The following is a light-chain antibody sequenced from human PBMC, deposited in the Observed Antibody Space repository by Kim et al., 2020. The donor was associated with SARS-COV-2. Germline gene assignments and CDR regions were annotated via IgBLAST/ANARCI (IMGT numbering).Light chain of an antibody. Sequence: EIVLTQSPGTLSLSPGERATLSCRASQSVSSNYLAWYQQRPGQAPRLLIYDASSRATGIPDRFSGSGSGTDFTLTISRLEPEDFAVYYCQQYSSSFRTFGRGTKVDIK. CDR3: QQYSSSFRT. V-gene: IGKV3-20*01. J-gene: IGKJ1*01. CDR2: DAS. CDR1: QSVSSNY.